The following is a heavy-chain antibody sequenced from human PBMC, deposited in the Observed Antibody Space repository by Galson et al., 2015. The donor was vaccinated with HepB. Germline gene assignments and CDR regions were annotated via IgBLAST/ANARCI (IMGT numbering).Heavy chain of an antibody. CDR2: VTRQHTT. CDR1: DFALSSSA. D-gene: IGHD2-15*01. Sequence: SLRLSCAATDFALSSSAMNWVRQAPGKGLEWVAGVTRQHTTYYADSVQGRFTISRDNSQNTLFLHMTNMGPDDTAFYFCVKMEVVHWGQGTLVTVSS. J-gene: IGHJ4*02. CDR3: VKMEVVH. V-gene: IGHV3-23*01.